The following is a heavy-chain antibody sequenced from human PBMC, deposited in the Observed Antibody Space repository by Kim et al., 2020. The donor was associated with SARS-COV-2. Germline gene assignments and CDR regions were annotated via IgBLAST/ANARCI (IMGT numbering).Heavy chain of an antibody. D-gene: IGHD3-10*01. V-gene: IGHV1-3*01. J-gene: IGHJ4*02. Sequence: QKFQGRVTITRDTSASTAYMELSSLRSEDTAVYYCARTDYYGSGSYFFDYWGQGTLVTVSS. CDR3: ARTDYYGSGSYFFDY.